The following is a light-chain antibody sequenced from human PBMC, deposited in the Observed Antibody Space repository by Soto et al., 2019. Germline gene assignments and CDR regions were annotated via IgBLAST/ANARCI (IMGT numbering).Light chain of an antibody. J-gene: IGKJ1*01. CDR3: QQYVSSPAT. V-gene: IGKV3-20*01. CDR1: QSVSSSY. Sequence: EIVLTQSPGTLSLSPGERATLSCRASQSVSSSYLAWYHQKPGQAPRLLIFDISSRATGIPDRFSGSGSGTDFTLTISRLEPEDFAVYYCQQYVSSPATFGQGTKV. CDR2: DIS.